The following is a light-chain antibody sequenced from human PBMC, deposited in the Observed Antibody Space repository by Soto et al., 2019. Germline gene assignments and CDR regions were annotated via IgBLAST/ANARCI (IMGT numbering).Light chain of an antibody. CDR2: AGS. CDR1: QSINSW. CDR3: QQYHRYPIT. V-gene: IGKV1-5*03. Sequence: DIQMTQFPSTLSASVGDRVTVTCRASQSINSWLACYLQKPRKTPRVLIHAGSSLQSGVPSRFSGSGSETEFTLTISGLQPDDFATYYCQQYHRYPITFGQGTKVEVK. J-gene: IGKJ1*01.